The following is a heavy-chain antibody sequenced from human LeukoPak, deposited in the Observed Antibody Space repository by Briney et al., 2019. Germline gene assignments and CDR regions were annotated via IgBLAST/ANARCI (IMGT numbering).Heavy chain of an antibody. D-gene: IGHD2-2*02. CDR1: GGSFSGYY. Sequence: PSETLSITCAVYGGSFSGYYGSWIRQPPGKGLEWIGEINHSGSTNYNPSLKSRVTISVDTSKNQFSLKLSSVTAADTAVYYCARGGYRVYMDVWGKGATVSVSS. J-gene: IGHJ6*03. CDR3: ARGGYRVYMDV. V-gene: IGHV4-34*01. CDR2: INHSGST.